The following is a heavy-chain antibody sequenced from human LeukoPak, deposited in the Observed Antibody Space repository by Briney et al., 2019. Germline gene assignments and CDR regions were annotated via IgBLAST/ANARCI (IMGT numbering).Heavy chain of an antibody. CDR2: MNPNSGNT. D-gene: IGHD3-10*01. V-gene: IGHV1-8*01. CDR1: GYTFTSYD. CDR3: ARGYPSMYYYGSGIDY. J-gene: IGHJ4*02. Sequence: GASVKVSCKASGYTFTSYDINWVRQATGQGLEWMGWMNPNSGNTGYAQKFQGRVTMTRNTSISTAYMELSSLRSEDTAVYYCARGYPSMYYYGSGIDYWGQGTLVTVPS.